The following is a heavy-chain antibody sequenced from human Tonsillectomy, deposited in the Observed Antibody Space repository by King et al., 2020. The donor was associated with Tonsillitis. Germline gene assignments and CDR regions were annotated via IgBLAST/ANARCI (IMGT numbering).Heavy chain of an antibody. Sequence: VQLQQWGAGLLKPSETLSLTCAVYGGSFSGYYWSWIRQPPGKGLEWIGEINHSGSTNYNPSLKSRVTISVDTSKNQFFLKLGSVTAADTAVYYCASSGSHDYGGGNNWFDPWGQGTLVTVSS. CDR1: GGSFSGYY. CDR3: ASSGSHDYGGGNNWFDP. D-gene: IGHD4-23*01. J-gene: IGHJ5*02. CDR2: INHSGST. V-gene: IGHV4-34*01.